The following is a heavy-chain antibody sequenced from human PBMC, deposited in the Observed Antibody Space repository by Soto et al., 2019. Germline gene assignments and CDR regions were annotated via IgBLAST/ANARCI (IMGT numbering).Heavy chain of an antibody. J-gene: IGHJ6*02. Sequence: GGSLRLTCAECGFTFSSDGMHWVRQAPGKGLEWVALTWYDGTKKYYADSVKGRFTISRDNSKNTLYLQMNRLRVEDTAVYYCARYCSGGSCYPYYYGMDFWGQGTTVTFSS. CDR2: TWYDGTKK. D-gene: IGHD2-15*01. CDR3: ARYCSGGSCYPYYYGMDF. V-gene: IGHV3-33*01. CDR1: GFTFSSDG.